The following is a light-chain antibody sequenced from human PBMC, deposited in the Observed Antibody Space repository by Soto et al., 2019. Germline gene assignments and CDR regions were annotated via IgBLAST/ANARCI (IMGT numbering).Light chain of an antibody. CDR2: DNN. CDR3: GTWDSSLSAVV. V-gene: IGLV1-51*01. Sequence: QAVVTQPPSVSAAPGQKVTISCSGSSSNIGNNYVSWYQQLPGTAPKLLIYDNNKRPSGIPDRFSGSKSGTSATLGITGLQTGDEADDYCGTWDSSLSAVVFGGGTKVTVL. J-gene: IGLJ2*01. CDR1: SSNIGNNY.